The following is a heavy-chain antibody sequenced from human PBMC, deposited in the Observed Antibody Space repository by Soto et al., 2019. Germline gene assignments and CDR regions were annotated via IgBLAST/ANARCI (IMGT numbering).Heavy chain of an antibody. J-gene: IGHJ4*02. Sequence: EVQLVESGGGLVKPGGSLRLSCAASGFTFSNAWMSWVRQAPGKGLEWVGRIKSKTDGGTTDYAAPVKGRFTISRDDSNNTLYLQMNSLKTEDTAVYYCTPRLRGYSWAIDYWGQGTLVTVSS. CDR3: TPRLRGYSWAIDY. D-gene: IGHD5-12*01. CDR1: GFTFSNAW. CDR2: IKSKTDGGTT. V-gene: IGHV3-15*01.